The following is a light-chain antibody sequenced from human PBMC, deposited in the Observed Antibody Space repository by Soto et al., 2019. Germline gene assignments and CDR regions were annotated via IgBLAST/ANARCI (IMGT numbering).Light chain of an antibody. V-gene: IGLV2-14*01. CDR2: EVT. CDR1: SSDVGAYNS. J-gene: IGLJ3*02. CDR3: SSFTTTSTLVV. Sequence: QSVLTQPASVSGSPGQSITISCTGTSSDVGAYNSVSWYQQHPGKAPKLMIYEVTNRPSGVSNRFSGFKSGNTASLTISGLQAEDEADYFCSSFTTTSTLVVFGGRTKVT.